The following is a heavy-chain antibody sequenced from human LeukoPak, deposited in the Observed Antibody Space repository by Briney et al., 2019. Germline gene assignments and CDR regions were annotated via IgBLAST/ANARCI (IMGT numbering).Heavy chain of an antibody. CDR2: IYYSGST. Sequence: NPSETLSLTCTVSGVSISSGDYYWSWIRQPPGKGLEWIGYIYYSGSTYYNPSLQSRVTISVDTSKNQFSLKLSSVTAADTAVYYCARERVTMVRGVSGMDVWGQGTTITVSS. V-gene: IGHV4-30-4*01. J-gene: IGHJ6*01. D-gene: IGHD3-10*01. CDR3: ARERVTMVRGVSGMDV. CDR1: GVSISSGDYY.